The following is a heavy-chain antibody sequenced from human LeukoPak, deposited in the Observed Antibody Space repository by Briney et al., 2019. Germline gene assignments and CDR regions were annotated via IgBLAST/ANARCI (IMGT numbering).Heavy chain of an antibody. Sequence: GGSLRLSCAASGITFSNYWMHWVRQAPGKGLVWVSRINSDGSSTRYADSVKGRFTISRDDAKNTLYLQMNSLRAEDTAVYYCARDRYYGMDVWGQGTTVTVSS. CDR1: GITFSNYW. CDR2: INSDGSST. J-gene: IGHJ6*01. CDR3: ARDRYYGMDV. V-gene: IGHV3-74*01.